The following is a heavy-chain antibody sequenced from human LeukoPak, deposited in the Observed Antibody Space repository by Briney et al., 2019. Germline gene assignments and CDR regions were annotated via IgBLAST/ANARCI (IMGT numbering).Heavy chain of an antibody. V-gene: IGHV1-2*02. Sequence: ASVKVSCKASGYTFTGYYMHWVRQAPGQGLEWMGWINPNSGGTYYAQKFQGRVTITADKSASTAYMELSSLRSEDTAVYYCAKSGAARLRDYYYYMDVWGKGTTVTVSS. CDR1: GYTFTGYY. CDR2: INPNSGGT. CDR3: AKSGAARLRDYYYYMDV. D-gene: IGHD6-6*01. J-gene: IGHJ6*03.